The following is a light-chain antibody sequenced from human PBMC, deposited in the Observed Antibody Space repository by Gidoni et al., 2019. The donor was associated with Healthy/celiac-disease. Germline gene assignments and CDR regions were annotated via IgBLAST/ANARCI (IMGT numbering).Light chain of an antibody. CDR2: GAS. V-gene: IGKV3-20*01. J-gene: IGKJ4*01. CDR3: QQYGSY. Sequence: EIVLTQSPGTLSLSPGERATLSCRASQSVSSSYLAWYQQKPGKAPRLLIYGASSRAPGIPDRFSGSGSGTDFTLTISRLEPEDFAVYYCQQYGSYFGGGTKVEIK. CDR1: QSVSSSY.